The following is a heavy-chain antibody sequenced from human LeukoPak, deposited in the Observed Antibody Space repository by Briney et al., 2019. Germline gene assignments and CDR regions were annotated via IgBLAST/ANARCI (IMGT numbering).Heavy chain of an antibody. J-gene: IGHJ4*02. CDR3: ATGSGLWSPDW. CDR2: IDNEGSST. Sequence: GGSLRLSCAASGFTFSSYWMHWVRQAPGKGLVWVSRIDNEGSSTSYAGSVKGRFTISRDNAKNRLYVQMNSLRVEDTAVYYCATGSGLWSPDWWGQGTLVTVSS. V-gene: IGHV3-74*01. CDR1: GFTFSSYW. D-gene: IGHD5-18*01.